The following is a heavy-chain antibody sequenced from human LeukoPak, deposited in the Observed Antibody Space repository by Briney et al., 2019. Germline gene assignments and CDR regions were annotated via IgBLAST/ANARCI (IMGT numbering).Heavy chain of an antibody. J-gene: IGHJ5*02. V-gene: IGHV4-34*01. Sequence: SETLSLTCAVYGGSFSGYYWSWIRQPPGKGLEWIGEINHSGSTNYNPSLKSRVTISVDTSKHQFSLKLGSVTAADTAVYYCARVGIADSSSWYVWFAPWGQATLVTVSS. D-gene: IGHD6-13*01. CDR1: GGSFSGYY. CDR3: ARVGIADSSSWYVWFAP. CDR2: INHSGST.